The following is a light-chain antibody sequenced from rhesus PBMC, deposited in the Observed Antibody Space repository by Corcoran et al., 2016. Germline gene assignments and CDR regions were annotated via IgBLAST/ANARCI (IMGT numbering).Light chain of an antibody. CDR3: LQYSSSPLT. V-gene: IGKV1-22*01. CDR2: KAS. CDR1: QSISSW. J-gene: IGKJ4*01. Sequence: DIQMTQSPSSLSASVGDTVTITCRASQSISSWLDWYQQKPGKAPKLLIYKASSLQSGVPSRFSGSGVGTDFTLTISSLQPEDFATYYCLQYSSSPLTFGGGTKVEIK.